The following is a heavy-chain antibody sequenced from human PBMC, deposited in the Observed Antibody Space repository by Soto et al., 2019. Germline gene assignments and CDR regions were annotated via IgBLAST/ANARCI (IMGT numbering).Heavy chain of an antibody. D-gene: IGHD3-9*01. CDR1: GGSISSGDYY. CDR3: ARGTGLRYFDWTSHYYFDY. V-gene: IGHV4-30-4*01. CDR2: IYYSGST. Sequence: SETLSLTCTVSGGSISSGDYYWSWIRQPPGKGLEWIGYIYYSGSTYYNPSLKSRVTISVDTSKNQFSLKLSSVTAADTAVYYCARGTGLRYFDWTSHYYFDYWGQGTLVTV. J-gene: IGHJ4*02.